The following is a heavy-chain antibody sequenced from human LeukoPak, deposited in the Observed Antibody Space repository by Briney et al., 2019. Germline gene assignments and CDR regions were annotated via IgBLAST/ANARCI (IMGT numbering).Heavy chain of an antibody. CDR2: INPNSGGT. V-gene: IGHV1-2*02. J-gene: IGHJ4*02. D-gene: IGHD6-19*01. CDR3: ARDLSSGSDLDY. Sequence: ASVKVSCRASGYTSTGYYMHWVRQAPGQGLEWMGWINPNSGGTNYAQKFQGRVTMTRDTSISTAYMELSRLRSDDTAVYYCARDLSSGSDLDYWGQGTLVTVSS. CDR1: GYTSTGYY.